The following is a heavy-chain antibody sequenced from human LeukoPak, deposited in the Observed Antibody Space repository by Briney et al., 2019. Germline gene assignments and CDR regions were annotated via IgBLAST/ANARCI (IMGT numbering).Heavy chain of an antibody. J-gene: IGHJ4*02. CDR2: IYSGGST. V-gene: IGHV3-53*01. D-gene: IGHD5-24*01. CDR3: ARRAGTRDGYNYDY. Sequence: GGSLRLSSAPSLFTPSSNYMSWVRPAPRRGLEWVSVIYSGGSTYYGDSVKGRFTISRDNSKNTPYLQMNSLRAEDTAVYYCARRAGTRDGYNYDYWGQGTLVTVSS. CDR1: LFTPSSNY.